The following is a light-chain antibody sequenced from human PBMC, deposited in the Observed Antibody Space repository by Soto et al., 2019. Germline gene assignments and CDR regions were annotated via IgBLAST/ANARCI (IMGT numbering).Light chain of an antibody. Sequence: EIVLTQSPVTLSLSPGERATLSCRASQSVSSSYLAWYQQKPGQAPRLLIYDASNRATGIPARFSGSGSGTDFTLTISSLEPEDFAVYYCQQYGSLSWTFGQGTKVDIK. CDR1: QSVSSSY. V-gene: IGKV3-20*01. J-gene: IGKJ1*01. CDR2: DAS. CDR3: QQYGSLSWT.